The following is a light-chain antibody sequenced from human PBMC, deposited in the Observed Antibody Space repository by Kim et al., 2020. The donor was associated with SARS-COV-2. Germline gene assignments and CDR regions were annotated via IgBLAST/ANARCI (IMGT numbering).Light chain of an antibody. V-gene: IGLV3-19*01. Sequence: SSELTQDPAVSVALGQTVRITCQGDSLRSYYATWYQQKPAQTPILVIYGKNNRPSGIPDRFSGSSSGNTASLTIPGTQAGDEADNYCNSRDSNDNVVFGG. CDR1: SLRSYY. CDR3: NSRDSNDNVV. J-gene: IGLJ2*01. CDR2: GKN.